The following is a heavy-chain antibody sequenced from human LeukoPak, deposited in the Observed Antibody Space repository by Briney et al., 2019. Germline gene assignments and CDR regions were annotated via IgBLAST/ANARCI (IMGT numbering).Heavy chain of an antibody. CDR1: GGSISSYY. Sequence: PSETLSLTCTVSGGSISSYYWSWIRQPAGKRLEWIGRIYTSGSTNYNPSLKSRVTMSVDTSKNQFSLKLSSVTAADTAVYYCARDLNSSGWYGPRFDPWGQGTLVTVSS. D-gene: IGHD6-19*01. J-gene: IGHJ5*02. V-gene: IGHV4-4*07. CDR2: IYTSGST. CDR3: ARDLNSSGWYGPRFDP.